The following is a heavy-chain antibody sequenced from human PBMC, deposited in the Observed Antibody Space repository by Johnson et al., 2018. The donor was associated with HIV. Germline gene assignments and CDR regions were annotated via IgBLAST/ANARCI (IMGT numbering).Heavy chain of an antibody. D-gene: IGHD7-27*01. J-gene: IGHJ3*02. CDR1: GFTFSSYW. V-gene: IGHV3-7*05. CDR2: IKQAGSEK. Sequence: VQLVESGGGLVQPGGSLRLSCAASGFTFSSYWMSWVRQAPGKGLEWVANIKQAGSEKYYVDSVKGRFTISRDNAKNSLYLQMNSRGAEDTAVYYCASDWGSRHACESWGQGTMVTGSS. CDR3: ASDWGSRHACES.